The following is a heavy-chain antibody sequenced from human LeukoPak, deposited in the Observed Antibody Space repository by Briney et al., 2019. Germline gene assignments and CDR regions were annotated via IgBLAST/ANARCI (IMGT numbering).Heavy chain of an antibody. CDR1: EYTFTSHA. CDR3: ARGPPPGIAVAGTWFDP. CDR2: IIPIFGTA. V-gene: IGHV1-69*05. J-gene: IGHJ5*02. Sequence: SVKVSCKASEYTFTSHAINWVRQAPGQGLEWMGGIIPIFGTANYAQKFQGRVTITRDTSASTAYMELSSLRSEDTAVYYCARGPPPGIAVAGTWFDPWGQGTLVTVSS. D-gene: IGHD6-19*01.